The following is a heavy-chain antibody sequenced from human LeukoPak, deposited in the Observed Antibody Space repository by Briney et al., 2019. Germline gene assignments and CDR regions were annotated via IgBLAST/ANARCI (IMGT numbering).Heavy chain of an antibody. Sequence: GGSLRLSCAASGFTFSDYSMNWDRQAPGKELEWVSSISSSSSYIYYADSVKGRFTISRDNAKNSLYLQMNSLRAEDTAVYYCAIIPIGRYWGQGTLVTVSS. CDR2: ISSSSSYI. CDR1: GFTFSDYS. V-gene: IGHV3-21*01. D-gene: IGHD5-24*01. J-gene: IGHJ4*02. CDR3: AIIPIGRY.